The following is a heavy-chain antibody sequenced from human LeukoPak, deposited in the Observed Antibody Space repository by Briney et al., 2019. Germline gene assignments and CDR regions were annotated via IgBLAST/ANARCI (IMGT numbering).Heavy chain of an antibody. D-gene: IGHD6-13*01. CDR1: GGSISSGGYY. CDR2: IYYSGST. V-gene: IGHV4-31*03. Sequence: PSETLSLTCTVSGGSISSGGYYWSWIRQHPGKGLEWIGYIYYSGSTYYNPSLKSRVTISVDTSKNQFSLKLSSVTAADTAVYYCARDLVPSKGSSWSRFDYWGQGTLVTVSS. J-gene: IGHJ4*02. CDR3: ARDLVPSKGSSWSRFDY.